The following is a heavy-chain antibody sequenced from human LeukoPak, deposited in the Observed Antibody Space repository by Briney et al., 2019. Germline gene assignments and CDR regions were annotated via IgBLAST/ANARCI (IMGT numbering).Heavy chain of an antibody. CDR1: GGSISSSSYY. Sequence: PSETLSLTCTVSGGSISSSSYYWGWIRQPPGKGLEWIGSIYYSGSTYYNPSLKSRVTISVDTSKNQFSLKLSSVTAADTAVYYCARPRRYYYGSGSPNNWFDPWGQGTLVTVSS. CDR2: IYYSGST. J-gene: IGHJ5*02. V-gene: IGHV4-39*07. D-gene: IGHD3-10*01. CDR3: ARPRRYYYGSGSPNNWFDP.